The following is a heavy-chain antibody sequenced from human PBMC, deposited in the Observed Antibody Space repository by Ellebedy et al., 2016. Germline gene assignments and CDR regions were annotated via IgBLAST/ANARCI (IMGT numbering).Heavy chain of an antibody. CDR3: ARTARWLDDY. J-gene: IGHJ4*02. CDR1: GGTFSSYA. V-gene: IGHV1-69*13. CDR2: IIPIFGTA. Sequence: SVKVSXXASGGTFSSYAISWVRQAPGQGLEWMGGIIPIFGTANYAQKFQGRVTITADESTSTAYMELSSLRSDDTAVYYCARTARWLDDYWGQGTLVTVSS. D-gene: IGHD6-19*01.